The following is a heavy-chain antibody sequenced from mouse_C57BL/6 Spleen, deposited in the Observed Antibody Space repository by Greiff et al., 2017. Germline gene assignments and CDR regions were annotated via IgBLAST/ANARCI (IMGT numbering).Heavy chain of an antibody. CDR3: ARPLYDYDVGAMDY. Sequence: DVKLVESGGDLVKPGGSLKLSCAASGFTFSSYGMSWVRQTPDKRLEWVATISSGGSYTYYPDSVKGRFTISRDNAKNTLYLQMSSLKSEDTAMYYCARPLYDYDVGAMDYWGQGTSVTVSS. CDR1: GFTFSSYG. D-gene: IGHD2-4*01. J-gene: IGHJ4*01. CDR2: ISSGGSYT. V-gene: IGHV5-6*02.